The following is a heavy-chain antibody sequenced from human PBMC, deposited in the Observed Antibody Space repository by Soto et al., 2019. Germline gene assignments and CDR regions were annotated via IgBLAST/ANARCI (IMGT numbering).Heavy chain of an antibody. CDR1: GYTFSDYY. CDR3: ASHYDMWSGYPYPVDY. V-gene: IGHV3-11*01. J-gene: IGHJ4*02. CDR2: IDTSGTKI. D-gene: IGHD3-3*01. Sequence: GGSLRLSCAASGYTFSDYYMSWIRQAPGKGLEWISYIDTSGTKIYYADSVKGRFTITRDNAKNSLYLEMNSLRDEDTAVYYCASHYDMWSGYPYPVDYWGQGTLVTVSS.